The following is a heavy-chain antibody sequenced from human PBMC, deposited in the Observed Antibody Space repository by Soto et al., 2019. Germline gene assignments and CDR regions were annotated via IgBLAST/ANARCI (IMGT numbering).Heavy chain of an antibody. CDR3: ARRYGSAFDI. CDR1: GGSISSYY. CDR2: IYYSGST. V-gene: IGHV4-59*01. D-gene: IGHD3-10*01. Sequence: SETLSLTCRFSGGSISSYYWSLIRQPPGKGLEWIGYIYYSGSTNYNPSLKSRVTISVDTSKNQFSLKLSSVTTADTAVYYCARRYGSAFDIWGQGIMVTVSS. J-gene: IGHJ3*02.